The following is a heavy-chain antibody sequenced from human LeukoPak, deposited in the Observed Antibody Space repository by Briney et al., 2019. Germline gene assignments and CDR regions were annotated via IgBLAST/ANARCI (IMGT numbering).Heavy chain of an antibody. CDR2: IYSGGST. CDR3: AKEDWAYYFDY. V-gene: IGHV3-53*01. CDR1: GFTVSRNY. Sequence: GGSLRLSCAVSGFTVSRNYMSWVRQAPGKGLEWVSVIYSGGSTDYADSVKGRFTISRDNSKNTVYLQMNSLRPEDTAVYYCAKEDWAYYFDYWGQGTLVTVSS. D-gene: IGHD3/OR15-3a*01. J-gene: IGHJ4*02.